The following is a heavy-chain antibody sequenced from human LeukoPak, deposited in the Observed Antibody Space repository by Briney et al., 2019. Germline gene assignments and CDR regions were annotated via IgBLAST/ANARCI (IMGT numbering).Heavy chain of an antibody. CDR3: ARLGGTGSFDI. J-gene: IGHJ3*02. D-gene: IGHD2-8*02. V-gene: IGHV4-59*01. CDR1: GGSISSYY. Sequence: SETLSLTCTVSGGSISSYYWSWIRQPPGKGLEWIGYIYYSGSTNYNPSLKSRVTISVDTSKNQFSLKLSSVTAADTAVYYCARLGGTGSFDIWGQGTMVTVSS. CDR2: IYYSGST.